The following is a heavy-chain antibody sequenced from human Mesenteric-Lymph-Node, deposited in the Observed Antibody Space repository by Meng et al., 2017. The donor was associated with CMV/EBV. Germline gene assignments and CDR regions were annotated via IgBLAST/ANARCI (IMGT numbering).Heavy chain of an antibody. J-gene: IGHJ4*02. Sequence: SETLSLTCTVSGGSINNYYWSWIRQPPGKGLEWVAYIYYTGSTNYNPSLKSRVTMSVDTSKNQFSLKLSSVTAADTAVYYCATEDYWGQGTLVTVSS. D-gene: IGHD4-17*01. V-gene: IGHV4-59*01. CDR1: GGSINNYY. CDR3: ATEDY. CDR2: IYYTGST.